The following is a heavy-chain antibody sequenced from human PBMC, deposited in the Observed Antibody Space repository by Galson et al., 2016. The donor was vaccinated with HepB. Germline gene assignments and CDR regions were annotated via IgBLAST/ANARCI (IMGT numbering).Heavy chain of an antibody. CDR3: AKDLGDRLVTVYYYMDA. J-gene: IGHJ6*03. CDR1: GFTFSSYA. V-gene: IGHV3-23*01. CDR2: MGGGGGTI. D-gene: IGHD4-11*01. Sequence: SLRLSCAASGFTFSSYAMSWVRQAPGKGLEWVSTMGGGGGTIYYADSVKGRFSISRDNFKNTLYLQMNSLRAEDTAVYYCAKDLGDRLVTVYYYMDAWGKGTTVTVSS.